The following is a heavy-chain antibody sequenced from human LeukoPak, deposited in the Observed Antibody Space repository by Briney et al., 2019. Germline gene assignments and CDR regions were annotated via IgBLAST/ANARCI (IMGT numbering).Heavy chain of an antibody. CDR3: ARETRNYYDSIGYYLFDY. CDR1: GYTISSGYY. V-gene: IGHV4-38-2*02. Sequence: SETLSLTCTVSGYTISSGYYWGWIRQTPGKGLEWIGSFYYRGNTYYNPSLKSRVTVSVDTSKNQFSLKLSSVTAADTAIYYCARETRNYYDSIGYYLFDYWGQGTLVTVSS. CDR2: FYYRGNT. J-gene: IGHJ4*02. D-gene: IGHD3-22*01.